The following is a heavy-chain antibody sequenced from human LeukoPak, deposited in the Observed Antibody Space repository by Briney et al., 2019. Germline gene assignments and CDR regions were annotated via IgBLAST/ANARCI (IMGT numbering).Heavy chain of an antibody. CDR2: ISDSGGNT. D-gene: IGHD3-10*01. CDR1: GFTFSSYA. CDR3: AKDGVWQSYYFDY. V-gene: IGHV3-23*01. J-gene: IGHJ4*02. Sequence: GGSLRLSCAASGFTFSSYAMSWVRQAPGKGLEWVPSISDSGGNTYYADSVKGRFTISRDNSKNTLFLQMNSLRAEDTAVYYCAKDGVWQSYYFDYWGRGTLVTVSS.